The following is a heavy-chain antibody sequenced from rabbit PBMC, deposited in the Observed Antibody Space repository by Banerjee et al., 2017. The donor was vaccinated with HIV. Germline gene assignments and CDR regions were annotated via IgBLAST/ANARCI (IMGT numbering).Heavy chain of an antibody. J-gene: IGHJ4*01. CDR3: ARTHYSGASYFWL. CDR2: INTNSGNT. V-gene: IGHV1S45*01. CDR1: GFSFSNKYV. D-gene: IGHD8-1*01. Sequence: QEQLVESGGGLVKPEGSLTLTCTASGFSFSNKYVMCWVRQAPGKGLEWIACINTNSGNTVYATWAKGRFTISKSSSTTVTLQMTSLTAADTATYFCARTHYSGASYFWLWGQGTLVTVS.